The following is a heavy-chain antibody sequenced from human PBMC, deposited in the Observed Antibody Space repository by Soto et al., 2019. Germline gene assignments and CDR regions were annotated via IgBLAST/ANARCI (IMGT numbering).Heavy chain of an antibody. Sequence: QVQLVQSGAEVRKPGASVKVSCKASGYTFSNYGLSWVRQAPGQGLEWMGWISDYNGNTHYAQKFQGRLLMPTDTSTRTAYVELRSLKSDATAVYFCAREGYYSVSGTYSPPRYYGMDVWGQGTTVTVSS. CDR2: ISDYNGNT. J-gene: IGHJ6*02. V-gene: IGHV1-18*01. D-gene: IGHD3-10*01. CDR3: AREGYYSVSGTYSPPRYYGMDV. CDR1: GYTFSNYG.